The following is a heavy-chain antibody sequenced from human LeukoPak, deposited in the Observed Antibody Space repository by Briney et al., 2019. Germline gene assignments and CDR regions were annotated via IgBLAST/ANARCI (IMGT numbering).Heavy chain of an antibody. D-gene: IGHD6-6*01. CDR2: IYPGDSDT. CDR1: GYIFTIYW. CDR3: ARLLAARSFDY. V-gene: IGHV5-51*01. J-gene: IGHJ4*02. Sequence: GESLQICGEGSGYIFTIYWIGGGRQMPGKGLEGMGIIYPGDSDTRYSPSFQGQVTISVDKSISTAYLQWSGLKASDTAMYYCARLLAARSFDYWGQGTLVTVSS.